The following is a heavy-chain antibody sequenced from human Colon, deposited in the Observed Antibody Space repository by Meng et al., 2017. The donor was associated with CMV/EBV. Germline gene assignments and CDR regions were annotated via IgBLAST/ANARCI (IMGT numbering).Heavy chain of an antibody. CDR1: AVTFDDCH. J-gene: IGHJ6*02. CDR3: ARGGLVYDYGEEEYYFYGIDV. D-gene: IGHD3-16*01. V-gene: IGHV4-34*01. CDR2: INHRGNT. Sequence: ESLKISCAASAVTFDDCHMHWGRQAPGKGLEWIGEINHRGNTDYNLSLKSRTSISVDTSKNQFSLKMWSVTAADTAVYYCARGGLVYDYGEEEYYFYGIDVWAQGTTVTVSS.